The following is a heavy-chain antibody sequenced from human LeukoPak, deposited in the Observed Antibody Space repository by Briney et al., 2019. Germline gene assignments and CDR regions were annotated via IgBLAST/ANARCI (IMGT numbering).Heavy chain of an antibody. V-gene: IGHV3-21*01. CDR3: AREDSSKVYYFDY. Sequence: PGGSLRLSCAASGFTFSSYSMNWVRQAPGKGLEWVSSISSSSSYIYYADSVKGRFTISRDNTKNSLYLQMNSLRAEDTAVYYCAREDSSKVYYFDYWGQGTLVTVSS. J-gene: IGHJ4*02. CDR2: ISSSSSYI. CDR1: GFTFSSYS. D-gene: IGHD6-6*01.